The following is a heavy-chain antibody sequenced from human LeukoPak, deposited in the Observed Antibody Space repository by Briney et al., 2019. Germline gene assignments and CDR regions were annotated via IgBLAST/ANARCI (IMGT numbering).Heavy chain of an antibody. J-gene: IGHJ4*02. CDR1: GLTLSSYW. CDR3: EREGSSSAGPVGY. Sequence: PGGPLRLPCAPSGLTLSSYWMSWVRQAAGKGRKWVANIKQYGCEKYYVDSVKGRFTISRDNAKNSLYLQMNSLRAEDTAVYYCEREGSSSAGPVGYWGQGTLVTVSS. CDR2: IKQYGCEK. V-gene: IGHV3-7*01. D-gene: IGHD6-25*01.